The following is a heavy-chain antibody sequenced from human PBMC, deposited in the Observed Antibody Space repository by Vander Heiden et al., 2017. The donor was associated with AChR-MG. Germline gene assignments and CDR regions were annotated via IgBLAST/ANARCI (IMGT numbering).Heavy chain of an antibody. J-gene: IGHJ4*02. Sequence: EVQLVESGGGLVKPGGSLRLPCAASGFTFSNAWMSWVRPAPGKGLEWVGRIKSKTDGGTTDYAAPVKGRFTISRDDSKNTLYLQMNSLKTEDTAVYYCTAVLTFTTVTTLGFDYWGQGTLVTVSS. CDR2: IKSKTDGGTT. CDR1: GFTFSNAW. D-gene: IGHD4-17*01. V-gene: IGHV3-15*01. CDR3: TAVLTFTTVTTLGFDY.